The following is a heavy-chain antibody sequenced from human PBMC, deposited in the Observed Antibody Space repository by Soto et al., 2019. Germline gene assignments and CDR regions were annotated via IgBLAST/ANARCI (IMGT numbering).Heavy chain of an antibody. Sequence: SETLSLTCAVYGGCFSGYYWSWIRQPPGKGLEWIGEINHSGSTNYNPSLKSRVTISVDTSKNHFSLKLSSVTAADTAVYYCEARQGRRSLGYYYGMDVWGQGNTVTVSS. V-gene: IGHV4-34*01. J-gene: IGHJ6*02. D-gene: IGHD1-26*01. CDR3: EARQGRRSLGYYYGMDV. CDR1: GGCFSGYY. CDR2: INHSGST.